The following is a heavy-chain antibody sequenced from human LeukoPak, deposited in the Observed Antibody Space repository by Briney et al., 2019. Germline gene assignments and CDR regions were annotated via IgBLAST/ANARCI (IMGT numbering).Heavy chain of an antibody. CDR3: ARALYKGRNGAFDI. D-gene: IGHD1-1*01. J-gene: IGHJ3*02. CDR2: FDTEDAEK. V-gene: IGHV1-24*01. Sequence: GASVKVSCKVSGYTLTELSIHWLRQAPGKGLEWMGGFDTEDAEKIYAQKFQGRVTMTEDTSIDTAYMELSSLKSEDTAVYYCARALYKGRNGAFDIWGQGTMVTVSS. CDR1: GYTLTELS.